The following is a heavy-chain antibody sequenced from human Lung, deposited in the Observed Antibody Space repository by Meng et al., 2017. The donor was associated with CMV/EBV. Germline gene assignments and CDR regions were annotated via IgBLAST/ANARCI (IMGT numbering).Heavy chain of an antibody. CDR1: GITTSTYN. CDR2: NGTDGDT. D-gene: IGHD1-14*01. Sequence: ACGITTSTYNYRRGQKPRGKGVGWGSSNGTDGDTYYIGSVKGRFIISRDDAKNSMYIEMSGLRDGDTGVYYCARAGSPNRFDYWGQGALVTVSS. J-gene: IGHJ4*02. CDR3: ARAGSPNRFDY. V-gene: IGHV3-13*01.